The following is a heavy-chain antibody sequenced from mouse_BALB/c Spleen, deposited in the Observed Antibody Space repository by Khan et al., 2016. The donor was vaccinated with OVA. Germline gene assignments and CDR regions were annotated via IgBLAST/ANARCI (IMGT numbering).Heavy chain of an antibody. Sequence: EVQLVESGGGLVKPGGSLKLSCAASGFTFSNYAMSWVRQTPEKRLEWVATISSGGSYTYYPDSVQGRFTISRDNARNTLSLQMSSLRSEDTAIYYCAREVFTTVVATPFAYGGQGTLVTVSA. J-gene: IGHJ3*01. CDR3: AREVFTTVVATPFAY. CDR1: GFTFSNYA. D-gene: IGHD1-1*01. CDR2: ISSGGSYT. V-gene: IGHV5-9-3*01.